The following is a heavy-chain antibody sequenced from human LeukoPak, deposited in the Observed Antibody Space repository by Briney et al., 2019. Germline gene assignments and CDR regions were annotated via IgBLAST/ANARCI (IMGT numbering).Heavy chain of an antibody. CDR2: ISSSGSAI. J-gene: IGHJ4*02. D-gene: IGHD2-15*01. Sequence: PGGSLRLSCVASGFTFSKYAMSWVRQAPGKGLEWVSYISSSGSAIYYVDSVKGRFTVSRDNAKNSLFLQMNSPRAEDTAVYYCVRVKGSYFDYWGQGALVTVSS. CDR3: VRVKGSYFDY. CDR1: GFTFSKYA. V-gene: IGHV3-48*01.